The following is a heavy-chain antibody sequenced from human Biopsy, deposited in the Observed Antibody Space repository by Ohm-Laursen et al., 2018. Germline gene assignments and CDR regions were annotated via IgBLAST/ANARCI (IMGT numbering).Heavy chain of an antibody. CDR1: GFTVYNNY. CDR3: AREQLMVFAMDV. V-gene: IGHV3-21*01. CDR2: ISSRSSDI. J-gene: IGHJ6*02. Sequence: SLRLSCTASGFTVYNNYMTWVRQAPGEGLEWVSSISSRSSDIYYADSVKGRFTISRDNAKNSLFLQMNSLRAEDTAIYYCAREQLMVFAMDVWGQGTTVTVSS. D-gene: IGHD2-8*01.